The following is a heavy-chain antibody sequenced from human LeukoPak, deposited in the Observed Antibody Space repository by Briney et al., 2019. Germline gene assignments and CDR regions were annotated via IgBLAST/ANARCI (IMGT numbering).Heavy chain of an antibody. J-gene: IGHJ3*01. D-gene: IGHD2-8*02. CDR1: GFTFSSYS. Sequence: GGSLRLSCAASGFTFSSYSMNWVRQAPRKGPEWVANIHQDGVDKDYVDSVAGRFTISRDNAKNSVYLEMNNLRVEDTAVYYCARDSTGWQANAYDVWGQGTMVTVSS. CDR3: ARDSTGWQANAYDV. V-gene: IGHV3-7*01. CDR2: IHQDGVDK.